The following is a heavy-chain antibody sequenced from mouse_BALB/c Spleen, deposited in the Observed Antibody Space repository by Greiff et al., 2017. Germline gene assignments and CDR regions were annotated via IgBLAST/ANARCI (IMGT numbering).Heavy chain of an antibody. D-gene: IGHD2-4*01. CDR1: GYAFTNYL. V-gene: IGHV1-54*03. J-gene: IGHJ2*01. CDR3: ARSGITSYYFDY. CDR2: INPGSGGT. Sequence: VKLMESGAELVRPGTSVKVSCKASGYAFTNYLIEWVKQRPGQGLEWIGVINPGSGGTNYNEKFKGKATLTADKSSSTAYMQLSSLTSDDSAVYFCARSGITSYYFDYWGQGTTLTVSS.